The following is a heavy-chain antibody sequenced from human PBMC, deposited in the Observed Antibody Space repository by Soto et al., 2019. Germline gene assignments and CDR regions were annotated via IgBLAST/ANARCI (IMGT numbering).Heavy chain of an antibody. D-gene: IGHD3-16*01. CDR2: INWKSDI. CDR1: GFTFDDNA. J-gene: IGHJ4*02. Sequence: GGSLRLSCAVSGFTFDDNAMHWVRQAPEKGLEWVSGINWKSDIGYADSVKGRFTISRDNAENSLYLQINSLRAEDTALYYCAISQDRGGRTTFIYWGQGTQVTVSS. V-gene: IGHV3-9*01. CDR3: AISQDRGGRTTFIY.